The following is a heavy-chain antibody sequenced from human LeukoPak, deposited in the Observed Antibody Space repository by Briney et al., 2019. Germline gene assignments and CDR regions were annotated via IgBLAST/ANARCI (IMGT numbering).Heavy chain of an antibody. CDR3: ARGERHYYYGSGSPPDY. Sequence: GRSLRLSCAASGFTFSSYAMHWVRQAPGKGLEWVAVISYDGSNKYYADSVKGRFTISRDNSKNTLYLQMNSLRAEDTAVYYCARGERHYYYGSGSPPDYWGQGTLVTVSS. CDR1: GFTFSSYA. D-gene: IGHD3-10*01. V-gene: IGHV3-30*04. CDR2: ISYDGSNK. J-gene: IGHJ4*02.